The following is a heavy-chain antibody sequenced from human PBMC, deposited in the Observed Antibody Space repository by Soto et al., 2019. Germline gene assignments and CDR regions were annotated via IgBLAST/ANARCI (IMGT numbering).Heavy chain of an antibody. CDR3: ARGRYGDY. CDR1: GYGFTTYG. J-gene: IGHJ4*02. D-gene: IGHD1-1*01. Sequence: GASVKVSCKGSGYGFTTYGITWVRQAPGQGLEWMAWISAHNGNTNHAQKLQGRVTVTRDTSTSTAYMELRSLRSDDTAVYYCARGRYGDYWGQGALVTVSS. V-gene: IGHV1-18*01. CDR2: ISAHNGNT.